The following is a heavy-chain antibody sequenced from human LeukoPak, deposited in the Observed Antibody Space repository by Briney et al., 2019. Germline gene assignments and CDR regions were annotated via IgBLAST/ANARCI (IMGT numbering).Heavy chain of an antibody. V-gene: IGHV1-69*05. J-gene: IGHJ5*02. CDR3: ARDNYAGANWFDP. CDR1: GGTFSNYA. D-gene: IGHD1-7*01. Sequence: GASVTVSCKASGGTFSNYAISWVRQAPGQGLEWMGGIIPIFGTANYAQKFQGRVTITTDESTSTAYMELSSLRSEDTAVYYCARDNYAGANWFDPWGQGTLVTVSS. CDR2: IIPIFGTA.